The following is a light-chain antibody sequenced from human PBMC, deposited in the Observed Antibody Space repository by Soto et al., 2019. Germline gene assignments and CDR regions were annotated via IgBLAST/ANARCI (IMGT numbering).Light chain of an antibody. CDR3: QQYNDWPWT. CDR1: QSISGT. J-gene: IGKJ1*01. Sequence: EIVMTQSPATLSVSPGGRSTLSCRASQSISGTLAWYQQKPGQAPRLLIHGASTRAPGFPARFSGSGSGTDFTLTISSLQSEDFAVYYCQQYNDWPWTFGQGTKVDIK. CDR2: GAS. V-gene: IGKV3-15*01.